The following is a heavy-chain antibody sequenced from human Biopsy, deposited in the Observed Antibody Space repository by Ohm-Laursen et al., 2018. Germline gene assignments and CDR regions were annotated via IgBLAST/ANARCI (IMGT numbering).Heavy chain of an antibody. CDR2: INGSGGST. CDR1: GFTFSSHA. V-gene: IGHV3-23*01. D-gene: IGHD3-3*01. Sequence: SLRLSCTAPGFTFSSHAMSWVRQAPGKGLECVSVINGSGGSTYYADPVKGRFTISRDNSKNTLYLQMNSLRAEDTAMYYCARDLYDFCGGCPFDPWGQGALVTVSP. CDR3: ARDLYDFCGGCPFDP. J-gene: IGHJ5*02.